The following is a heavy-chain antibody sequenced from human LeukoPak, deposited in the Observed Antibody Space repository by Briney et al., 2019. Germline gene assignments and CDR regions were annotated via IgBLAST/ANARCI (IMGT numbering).Heavy chain of an antibody. J-gene: IGHJ2*01. CDR2: MYYSGST. CDR3: ARQLYYDSSGYYWYFDL. Sequence: SETLSLTCTVSGGSLSSSSHYWGWIRQPSGKGLEWIGSMYYSGSTYYNPSLKSRVTISVDTSKNQFSLKLGSVTAADTAVYYCARQLYYDSSGYYWYFDLWGRGTLVTVSS. CDR1: GGSLSSSSHY. D-gene: IGHD3-22*01. V-gene: IGHV4-39*01.